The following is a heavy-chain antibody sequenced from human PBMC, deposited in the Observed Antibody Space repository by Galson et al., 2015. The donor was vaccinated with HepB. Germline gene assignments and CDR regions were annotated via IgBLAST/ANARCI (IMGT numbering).Heavy chain of an antibody. CDR1: GGTFSSYA. Sequence: SVKVSCKASGGTFSSYAISWVRQAPGQGLEWMGGIIPIFGTANYAQKFQGGVTITADKSTSTAYMELSSLRSEDTAVYYCARDEEVGDYGGWGQGTLVTVSS. J-gene: IGHJ4*02. D-gene: IGHD4-23*01. V-gene: IGHV1-69*06. CDR3: ARDEEVGDYGG. CDR2: IIPIFGTA.